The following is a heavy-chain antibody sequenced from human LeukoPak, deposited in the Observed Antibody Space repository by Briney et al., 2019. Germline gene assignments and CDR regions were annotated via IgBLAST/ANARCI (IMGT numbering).Heavy chain of an antibody. CDR1: GGSFSSYY. CDR3: ARDHSYGYYFDY. V-gene: IGHV4-34*01. J-gene: IGHJ4*02. CDR2: INHSGST. D-gene: IGHD5-18*01. Sequence: ASETLSLTCAVYGGSFSSYYWSWIRQPPGKGLEWIGEINHSGSTNYNPSLKNRVTISVDTSKNQSSLKLSSVTAADTAVYYCARDHSYGYYFDYWGQGNLVTVSS.